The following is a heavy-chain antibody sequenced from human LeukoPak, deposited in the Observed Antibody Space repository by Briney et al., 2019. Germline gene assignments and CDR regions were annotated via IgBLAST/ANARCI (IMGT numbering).Heavy chain of an antibody. D-gene: IGHD3-16*01. J-gene: IGHJ6*02. CDR2: IYYSGST. Sequence: SETLSLTCPVSGGSISSGGYYWSWIRQHPGKGLEWIGYIYYSGSTYYNPSLKSRVTISVDTSKNQFSLKLSSVTAADTAVYYCARDGTKLLGYGMDVWGQGTTVTVSS. V-gene: IGHV4-31*03. CDR1: GGSISSGGYY. CDR3: ARDGTKLLGYGMDV.